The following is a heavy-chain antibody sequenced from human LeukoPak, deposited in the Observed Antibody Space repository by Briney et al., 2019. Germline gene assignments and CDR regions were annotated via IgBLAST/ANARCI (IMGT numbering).Heavy chain of an antibody. J-gene: IGHJ4*02. Sequence: SETLSLTCAVYGGSFSGYYWSWIRQPPGKGLEWIGEINHSGSTNYNPSLKSRVTISVDTSKNQFSLKLSSVTAADTAVYYCASTVSYYFDYWGQGNLVTVSS. V-gene: IGHV4-34*01. CDR2: INHSGST. CDR3: ASTVSYYFDY. CDR1: GGSFSGYY. D-gene: IGHD4-17*01.